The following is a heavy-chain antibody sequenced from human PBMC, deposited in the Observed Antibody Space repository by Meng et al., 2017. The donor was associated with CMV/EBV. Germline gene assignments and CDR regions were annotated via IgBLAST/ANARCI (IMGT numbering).Heavy chain of an antibody. CDR1: GYTFTSYG. D-gene: IGHD3-10*01. CDR2: ISAYNGNT. CDR3: ARAWVGEEYYFDY. J-gene: IGHJ4*02. V-gene: IGHV1-18*01. Sequence: GPLVQAEAEVTRLVAPVKVSCQASGYTFTSYGISWVRQAPGPGLEWMGWISAYNGNTNYAQKLQGRVTMTTDTSTSTAYMELRSLRSDDTAVYYCARAWVGEEYYFDYWGQGTLVTVSS.